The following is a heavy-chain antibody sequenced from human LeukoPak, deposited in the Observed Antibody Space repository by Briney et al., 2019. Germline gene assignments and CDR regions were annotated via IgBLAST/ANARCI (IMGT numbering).Heavy chain of an antibody. CDR1: GGYINDSSHY. V-gene: IGHV4-39*01. Sequence: SETLSLTCSVSGGYINDSSHYWGWVRQPPGQALEWIGSVYYTGKTYYNPFVKNRVTISVDTSTSQFSLRLSSVTAADTAVFYCARVGDDFYYFGMDVWGPGTTVTVSS. D-gene: IGHD3-3*01. J-gene: IGHJ6*02. CDR3: ARVGDDFYYFGMDV. CDR2: VYYTGKT.